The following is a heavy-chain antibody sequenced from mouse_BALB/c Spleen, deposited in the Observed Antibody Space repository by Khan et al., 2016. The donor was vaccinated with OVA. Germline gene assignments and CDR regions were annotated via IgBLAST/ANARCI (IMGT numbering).Heavy chain of an antibody. D-gene: IGHD1-1*01. CDR3: ARSYGSDFDY. CDR2: INPHIGET. V-gene: IGHV1-20*02. J-gene: IGHJ2*01. Sequence: VQLQQSGPELVKPGASVKISCKASGYSFTGYFMNWVMQSHGKSLEWIGRINPHIGETFYNQKFKGKATLTVDESSSTAHMELRSLASEDSAVYYCARSYGSDFDYGGQGTTLTVSS. CDR1: GYSFTGYF.